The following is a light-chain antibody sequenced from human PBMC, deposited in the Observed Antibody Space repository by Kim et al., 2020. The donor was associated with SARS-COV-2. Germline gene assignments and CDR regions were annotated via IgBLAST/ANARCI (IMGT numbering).Light chain of an antibody. V-gene: IGLV2-8*01. Sequence: GQSGTISCTGTSSDVGGYNYVSWYQQDPGKAPKLMIYEVNKRPSGVPDRFSGSKSGNTASLTVSGLQAEDEADYYCSSYAGSNNWVFGGGTKLTVL. CDR2: EVN. CDR3: SSYAGSNNWV. J-gene: IGLJ3*02. CDR1: SSDVGGYNY.